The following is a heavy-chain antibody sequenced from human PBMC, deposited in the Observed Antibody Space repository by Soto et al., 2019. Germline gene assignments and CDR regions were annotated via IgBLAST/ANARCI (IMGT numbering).Heavy chain of an antibody. CDR1: GDSISNSY. Sequence: SETLSLTCNVSGDSISNSYWSWIRQPPGKGLEWIASIYYSGTTNYNPSLESRVTISMDTSKNQFSLRLTSVTAADTAVYYCAKSVVHQWLVHDAFDIWGQGTLVTVSS. CDR2: IYYSGTT. V-gene: IGHV4-59*03. D-gene: IGHD6-19*01. CDR3: AKSVVHQWLVHDAFDI. J-gene: IGHJ3*02.